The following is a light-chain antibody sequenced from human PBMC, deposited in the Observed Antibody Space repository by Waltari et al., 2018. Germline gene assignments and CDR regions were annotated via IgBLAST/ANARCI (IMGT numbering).Light chain of an antibody. J-gene: IGKJ2*01. V-gene: IGKV1-5*03. CDR3: QQYNTYSS. Sequence: DIRMTQSPSSLSASVGDRVTITCRASQSISNWLAWYQQKPGKAPILLIYKASILKSGVPSRFSGGGSGTQVTLTISSLQPDDCATYYCQQYNTYSSFGQGTKLEIK. CDR1: QSISNW. CDR2: KAS.